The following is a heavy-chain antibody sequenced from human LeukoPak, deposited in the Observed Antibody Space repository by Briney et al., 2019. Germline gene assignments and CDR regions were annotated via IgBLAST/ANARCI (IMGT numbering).Heavy chain of an antibody. CDR1: GGSIASYY. CDR2: ISYRGST. CDR3: ASGAVAFSY. D-gene: IGHD6-19*01. J-gene: IGHJ4*02. V-gene: IGHV4-59*01. Sequence: KSSETLSLTCTVSGGSIASYYWSWIRQFPGKGLERIGYISYRGSTSYNPSLNSRVSISLDTSKNQLSLRLNSVTAADTAVYYCASGAVAFSYWGQGTLVTVSS.